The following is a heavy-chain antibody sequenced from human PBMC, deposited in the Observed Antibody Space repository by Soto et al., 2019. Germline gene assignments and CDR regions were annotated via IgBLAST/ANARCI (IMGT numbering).Heavy chain of an antibody. CDR2: IFDSGST. CDR1: GGSISGGVHS. CDR3: ARVRPTLRNIVVVPASRDPGYSGWFDP. Sequence: SETLSLTCTVSGGSISGGVHSWSWIRQPPGKGLEWIGHIFDSGSTYYNPSLKSRLTISVDTSKNQFSLRLSSVTAADTAVYYCARVRPTLRNIVVVPASRDPGYSGWFDPWGQGTLVTVSS. J-gene: IGHJ5*02. V-gene: IGHV4-30-4*01. D-gene: IGHD2-2*01.